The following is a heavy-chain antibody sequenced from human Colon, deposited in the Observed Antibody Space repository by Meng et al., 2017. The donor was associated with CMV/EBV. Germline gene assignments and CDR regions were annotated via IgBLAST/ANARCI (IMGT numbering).Heavy chain of an antibody. J-gene: IGHJ4*02. D-gene: IGHD3-3*01. V-gene: IGHV1-24*01. CDR3: ATDQRYYDFWSGYYMNY. CDR1: GYTLTELS. Sequence: ASVKVSCKVSGYTLTELSMHWVRQAPGKGLEWMGGFDPEDGETIYAQKFQGRVTMTEDTSTDTAYMELSSLRSEDTAVYYCATDQRYYDFWSGYYMNYWGQGTPVTVSS. CDR2: FDPEDGET.